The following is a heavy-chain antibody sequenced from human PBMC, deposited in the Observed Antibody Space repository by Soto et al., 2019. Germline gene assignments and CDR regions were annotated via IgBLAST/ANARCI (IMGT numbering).Heavy chain of an antibody. J-gene: IGHJ4*02. Sequence: QVQLQESGPGLVKPSETLSLICSVSGDSISSHNWWSWVRQPPGKGLEWFGEVYQSGTTNYNPSLKSRASMSVDTSKNQLSLNLRSVTAADTAVYYCARDGSGSLGAADHWGQGTLVTVSS. CDR2: VYQSGTT. CDR1: GDSISSHNW. D-gene: IGHD1-26*01. V-gene: IGHV4-4*02. CDR3: ARDGSGSLGAADH.